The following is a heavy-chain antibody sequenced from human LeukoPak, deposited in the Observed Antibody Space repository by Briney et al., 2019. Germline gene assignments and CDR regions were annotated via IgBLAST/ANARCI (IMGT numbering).Heavy chain of an antibody. J-gene: IGHJ4*02. V-gene: IGHV3-7*03. CDR3: ASARYGSGTFGY. CDR2: IKQDGSEK. D-gene: IGHD3-10*01. Sequence: PGRSLRLSCAASGFTFSSYGMHWVRQAPGKGLEWVANIKQDGSEKYYVDSVKGRFTISRNNAKNSLYLQMNSLRAEDTAVYYCASARYGSGTFGYWGQGTLVTVSS. CDR1: GFTFSSYG.